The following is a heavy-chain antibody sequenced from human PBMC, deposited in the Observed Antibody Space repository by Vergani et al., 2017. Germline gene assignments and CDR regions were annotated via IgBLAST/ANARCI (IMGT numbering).Heavy chain of an antibody. CDR2: IWYDGSNK. CDR1: GFTFSSYG. J-gene: IGHJ6*03. D-gene: IGHD1-7*01. Sequence: QVQLVESGGGVVQPGRSLRLSCAASGFTFSSYGMHWVRQAPGKGLEWVAVIWYDGSNKYYADSVKGRFTISRDNSKNTLYLQMNSLRAEDTAVYYCARGANWNYFGSGYYMDVWGKGTTVTVSS. V-gene: IGHV3-33*01. CDR3: ARGANWNYFGSGYYMDV.